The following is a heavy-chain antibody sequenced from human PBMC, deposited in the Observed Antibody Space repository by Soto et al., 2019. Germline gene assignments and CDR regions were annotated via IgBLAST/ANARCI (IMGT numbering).Heavy chain of an antibody. CDR1: GDSMSRYY. CDR3: ARDRCSGGSCAFDL. Sequence: SETLSLTCTVSGDSMSRYYLSWIRRLPKKGLEWIGYIHYSGSTDHNPSLKSRVIISVDTSKNQFSLRLSSVTAADTAVYYCARDRCSGGSCAFDLCGQGTMLTVSS. V-gene: IGHV4-59*01. D-gene: IGHD2-15*01. CDR2: IHYSGST. J-gene: IGHJ3*01.